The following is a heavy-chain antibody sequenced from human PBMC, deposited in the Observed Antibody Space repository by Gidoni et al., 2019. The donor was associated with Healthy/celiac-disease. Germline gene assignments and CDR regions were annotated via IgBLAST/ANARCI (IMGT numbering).Heavy chain of an antibody. D-gene: IGHD4-17*01. Sequence: QVQLVQSGAEVKKPGSSVKVSCKASGGTFSSYAISWVRQAPGQGLEWLGGIIPNVGTANYAQKFQGRVTITADESTSTAYMELSSLRSEDTAVYYCASLTTEDYYYYMDVWGKGTTVTVSS. V-gene: IGHV1-69*01. CDR3: ASLTTEDYYYYMDV. J-gene: IGHJ6*03. CDR2: IIPNVGTA. CDR1: GGTFSSYA.